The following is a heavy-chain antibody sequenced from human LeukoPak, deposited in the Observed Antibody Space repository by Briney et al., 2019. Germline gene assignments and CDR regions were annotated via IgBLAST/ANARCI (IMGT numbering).Heavy chain of an antibody. CDR1: GYTFTSYG. CDR2: ISAYNGNT. V-gene: IGHV1-18*04. CDR3: ARDYYGSGSYPNYYYYGMDV. D-gene: IGHD3-10*01. Sequence: ASVKVSCKASGYTFTSYGISWVRQAPGQGLEWMGWISAYNGNTNYAQKLQGRVTMTTDTSTSTAYMELRSLRSDGTAVYYCARDYYGSGSYPNYYYYGMDVWGKGTTVTVSS. J-gene: IGHJ6*04.